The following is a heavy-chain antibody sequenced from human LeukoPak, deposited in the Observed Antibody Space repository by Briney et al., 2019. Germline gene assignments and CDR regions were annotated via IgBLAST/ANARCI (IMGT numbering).Heavy chain of an antibody. Sequence: PGGSLRLSCAASGVTFSSYGMHWVRQAPGKGLEWVAFIRYDGSNKYYADSVKGRFTISRDNSKNTLYLQMNSLRAEDTAVYYCAKDFSSWTFFDYWGQGTLVTVSS. CDR3: AKDFSSWTFFDY. J-gene: IGHJ4*02. V-gene: IGHV3-30*02. D-gene: IGHD6-13*01. CDR2: IRYDGSNK. CDR1: GVTFSSYG.